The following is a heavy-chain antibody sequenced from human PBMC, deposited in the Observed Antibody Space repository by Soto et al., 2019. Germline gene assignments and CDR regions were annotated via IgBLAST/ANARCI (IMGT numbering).Heavy chain of an antibody. J-gene: IGHJ3*02. Sequence: QVQLQESGPGLVKPSETLSLTCTVSGGSISSYYWSWIRQPPGKGLEWIAYIHYSGSTDYNPSLKSRVTISGDKSKRQFYLKLSSVTAADTAVYYCARADRKSDWLNAFDIWGQGTMVTVSS. CDR1: GGSISSYY. CDR2: IHYSGST. D-gene: IGHD3-9*01. V-gene: IGHV4-59*01. CDR3: ARADRKSDWLNAFDI.